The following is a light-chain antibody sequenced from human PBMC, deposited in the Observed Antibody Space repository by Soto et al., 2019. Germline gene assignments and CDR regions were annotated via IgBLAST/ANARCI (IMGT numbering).Light chain of an antibody. Sequence: SYELTQPPSVSVAPGKTARITCGGNNIGSKGVHWYQQKPGQAPVLVIYYDSDRPSGIPERFSGSNSGNTATLTISRVEAGDEADYHCQVWDSSSDRPGVFGGGTKLTVL. V-gene: IGLV3-21*04. CDR2: YDS. J-gene: IGLJ2*01. CDR1: NIGSKG. CDR3: QVWDSSSDRPGV.